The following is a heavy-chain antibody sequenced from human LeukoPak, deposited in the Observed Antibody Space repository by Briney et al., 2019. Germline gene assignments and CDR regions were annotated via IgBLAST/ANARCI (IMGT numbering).Heavy chain of an antibody. CDR3: VKDLSGYVSNWFDP. Sequence: GGSLRLSCAASGFTFSSYAMSWVRQAPGKGLEWVSAISGSGGSTYYADSVKGRFTISRDNSKNTLYLQMNSLRAADTAVYYCVKDLSGYVSNWFDPWGPGTLVTVSS. D-gene: IGHD5-12*01. CDR1: GFTFSSYA. V-gene: IGHV3-23*01. J-gene: IGHJ5*02. CDR2: ISGSGGST.